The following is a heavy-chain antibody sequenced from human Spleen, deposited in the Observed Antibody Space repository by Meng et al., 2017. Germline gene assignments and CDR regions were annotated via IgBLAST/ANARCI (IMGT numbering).Heavy chain of an antibody. V-gene: IGHV4-34*01. J-gene: IGHJ4*02. CDR1: GGSFSDYY. D-gene: IGHD4-11*01. Sequence: QVQSRQGGAGLLKPSETLSLTCVVSGGSFSDYYWSWIRQPPGKGLEWIGEINHSGSTNYNPSLESRATISVDTSQNNLSLKLSSVTAADSAVYYCARGPTTMAHDFDYWGQGTLVTVSS. CDR3: ARGPTTMAHDFDY. CDR2: INHSGST.